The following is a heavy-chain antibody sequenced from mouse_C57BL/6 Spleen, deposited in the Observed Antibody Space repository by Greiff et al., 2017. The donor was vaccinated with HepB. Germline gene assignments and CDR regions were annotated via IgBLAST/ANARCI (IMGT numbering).Heavy chain of an antibody. CDR3: ARGGYANDGYPLAY. Sequence: VQLQQSGAELARPGASVKLSCKASGYTFTSYGISWVKQRTGQGLEWIGEIYPRSGNTYYNEKFKGKATLTADKSSSTAYMELRSLTSEDSAVYFCARGGYANDGYPLAYWGQGTLVTVSA. V-gene: IGHV1-81*01. D-gene: IGHD2-3*01. J-gene: IGHJ3*01. CDR1: GYTFTSYG. CDR2: IYPRSGNT.